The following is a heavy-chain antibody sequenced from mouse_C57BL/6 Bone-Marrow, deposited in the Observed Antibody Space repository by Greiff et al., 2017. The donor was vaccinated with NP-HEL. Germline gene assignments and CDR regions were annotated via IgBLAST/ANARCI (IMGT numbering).Heavy chain of an antibody. CDR1: GFTFSDYG. CDR2: ISSGSSTI. Sequence: EVMLVESGGGLVKPGGSLKLSCAPSGFTFSDYGMHWVRQAPEKGLEWVAYISSGSSTIYYADTVKGRFTISRDNAKNTLFLQMTSLRSEDTAMYYCARYYYGSSYDAMDYWGQGTSVTVSS. D-gene: IGHD1-1*01. J-gene: IGHJ4*01. V-gene: IGHV5-17*01. CDR3: ARYYYGSSYDAMDY.